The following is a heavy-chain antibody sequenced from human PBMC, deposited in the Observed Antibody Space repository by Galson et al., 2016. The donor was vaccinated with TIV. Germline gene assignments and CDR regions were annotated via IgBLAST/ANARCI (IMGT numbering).Heavy chain of an antibody. V-gene: IGHV1-2*04. J-gene: IGHJ3*02. D-gene: IGHD1/OR15-1a*01. Sequence: SVKVSCKASGYTFTEYYIHWVRQAPGQGLEWMGWINPNSGGTMYAQKFQGWVTMTRDTSITTAYMELSRLKSDDTAVYYCAKIGQEQDAFYIWGQGTMVTVCS. CDR2: INPNSGGT. CDR1: GYTFTEYY. CDR3: AKIGQEQDAFYI.